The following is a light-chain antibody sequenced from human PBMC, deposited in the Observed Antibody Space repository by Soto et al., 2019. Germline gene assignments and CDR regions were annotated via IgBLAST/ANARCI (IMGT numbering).Light chain of an antibody. CDR3: QEYNNWSYT. V-gene: IGKV3-15*01. Sequence: EIVLTHSPATLSVSPGERATLSCRASQSVGSNLAWYQQRPGQPPRLLIYDASTRATDIPAMFSGGGSGTEFTLNISCLQSEDFAVYYWQEYNNWSYTFGQGTKLQIK. J-gene: IGKJ2*01. CDR1: QSVGSN. CDR2: DAS.